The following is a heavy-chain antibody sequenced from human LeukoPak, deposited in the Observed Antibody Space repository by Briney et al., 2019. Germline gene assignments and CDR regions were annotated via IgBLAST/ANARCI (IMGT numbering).Heavy chain of an antibody. J-gene: IGHJ4*02. D-gene: IGHD4-17*01. CDR1: AFTFSSYW. Sequence: PGGSLRLSCAASAFTFSSYWMSWVRQAPGKGLEWVANIKQDGSEKYYVHSVKGRFTISRDDAKNSLYLQMNSLRTEDTAVYYCARELDGAFDYWGQGTPVTVSS. V-gene: IGHV3-7*01. CDR3: ARELDGAFDY. CDR2: IKQDGSEK.